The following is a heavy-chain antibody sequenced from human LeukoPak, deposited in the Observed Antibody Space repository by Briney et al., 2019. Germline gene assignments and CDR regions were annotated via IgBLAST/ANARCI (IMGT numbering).Heavy chain of an antibody. V-gene: IGHV1-8*03. Sequence: ASVKVSCKASGYTFTSYDINWVRQATGQGLEWMGWMNPNSANTGYAQKFQGRVTITRNTSISTAYMELSSLRSEDTAVYYCARLNWNYGGNFDYWGQGTLVTVSS. CDR3: ARLNWNYGGNFDY. CDR2: MNPNSANT. D-gene: IGHD1-7*01. J-gene: IGHJ4*02. CDR1: GYTFTSYD.